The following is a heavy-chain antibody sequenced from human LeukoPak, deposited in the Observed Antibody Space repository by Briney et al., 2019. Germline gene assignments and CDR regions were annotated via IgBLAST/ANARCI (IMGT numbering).Heavy chain of an antibody. Sequence: SETLSLTCTVSGGSISSGDFYWSWLRQPPGTGLEWIGYIYSTGSTYYNPSLKSRVTMSADTYKNHFSLILSSVTAADTAVYYCARDGGDSVSLGWGWFDPWGQGTLVTVSS. D-gene: IGHD4-17*01. CDR1: GGSISSGDFY. J-gene: IGHJ5*02. CDR3: ARDGGDSVSLGWGWFDP. CDR2: IYSTGST. V-gene: IGHV4-30-4*01.